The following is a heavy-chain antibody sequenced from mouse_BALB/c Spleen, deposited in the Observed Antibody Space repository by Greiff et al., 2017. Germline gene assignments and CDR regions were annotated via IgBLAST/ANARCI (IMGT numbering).Heavy chain of an antibody. V-gene: IGHV5-9*03. CDR3: ARYSYYAMDY. J-gene: IGHJ4*01. CDR1: GFTFSSYT. CDR2: ISSGGGNT. Sequence: EVKLVESGGGLVKPGGSLKLSCAASGFTFSSYTMSWVRQTPEKRLEWVATISSGGGNTYYPDSVKGRFTISRDNAKNNLYLQMSSLRSEDTALYYCARYSYYAMDYWGQGTSVTVSS.